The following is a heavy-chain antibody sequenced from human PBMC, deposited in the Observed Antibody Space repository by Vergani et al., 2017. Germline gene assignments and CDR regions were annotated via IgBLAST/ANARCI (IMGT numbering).Heavy chain of an antibody. CDR1: GFTFSSYA. D-gene: IGHD2-2*01. CDR2: ISGSGGST. CDR3: AKVRVVVVPAAINWFDP. J-gene: IGHJ5*02. V-gene: IGHV3-23*01. Sequence: EVQLLESGGGLVQPGGSLRLSCAASGFTFSSYAMSWVRQAPGKGLEWVSAISGSGGSTYYADSVKGRFTISRDNSKNTLYLQMNSLRAEDTAVYYCAKVRVVVVPAAINWFDPWGQGTLVTVSS.